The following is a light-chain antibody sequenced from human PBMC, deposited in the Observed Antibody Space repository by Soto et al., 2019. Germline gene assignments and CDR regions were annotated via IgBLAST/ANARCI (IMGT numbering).Light chain of an antibody. CDR2: GAS. Sequence: EIVLTQSPGTLSLSPGERATLSCRASQSVSSSYLAWYQQKPGQAPRVLIYGASIRATGIPDRSSGSGSGTDFSLTISRLEPEDFAVYYCQQYGSSPITFGQGTRLEIK. J-gene: IGKJ5*01. CDR3: QQYGSSPIT. V-gene: IGKV3-20*01. CDR1: QSVSSSY.